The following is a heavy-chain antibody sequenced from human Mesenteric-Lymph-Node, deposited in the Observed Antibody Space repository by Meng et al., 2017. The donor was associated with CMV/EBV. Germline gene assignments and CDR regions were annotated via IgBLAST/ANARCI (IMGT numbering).Heavy chain of an antibody. CDR2: IFYSGST. J-gene: IGHJ4*02. Sequence: TVSGGSISSGGYYWSWIRQHPGKGLEWIGFIFYSGSTYYNPSLKSRVTISVDTSKNQFSLKLSSVTAADTAVYYCARVGDSAMVYFDYWGQGTLVTVSS. CDR3: ARVGDSAMVYFDY. V-gene: IGHV4-31*02. D-gene: IGHD5-18*01. CDR1: GGSISSGGYY.